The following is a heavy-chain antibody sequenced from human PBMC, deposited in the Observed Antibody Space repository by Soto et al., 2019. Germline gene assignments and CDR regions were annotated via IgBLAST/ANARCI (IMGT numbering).Heavy chain of an antibody. CDR1: GFTFSSYA. Sequence: GGSLRLSCAASGFTFSSYAMSWVRQAPGKGLEWVSAISGSGGSTYYADSVKGRFTISRENSKNTLYLQMNSLRAEDTAVYYCAKDIVVVVAATAIFDYWGQGTLVTVSS. V-gene: IGHV3-23*01. CDR2: ISGSGGST. J-gene: IGHJ4*02. D-gene: IGHD2-15*01. CDR3: AKDIVVVVAATAIFDY.